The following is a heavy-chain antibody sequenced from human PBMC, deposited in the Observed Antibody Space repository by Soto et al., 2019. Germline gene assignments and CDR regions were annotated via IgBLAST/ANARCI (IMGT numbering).Heavy chain of an antibody. Sequence: GGSLRLSCAASGFTVSSNYMSWVRQAPGKGLEWVSVIYSGGSTYYADSVKVRFTISRDNSKNTLYLQMNSLRAEDTAVYYCASDGSGWLLTLDAFDIWGQGTMVTVSS. CDR2: IYSGGST. J-gene: IGHJ3*02. V-gene: IGHV3-66*01. CDR1: GFTVSSNY. D-gene: IGHD2-15*01. CDR3: ASDGSGWLLTLDAFDI.